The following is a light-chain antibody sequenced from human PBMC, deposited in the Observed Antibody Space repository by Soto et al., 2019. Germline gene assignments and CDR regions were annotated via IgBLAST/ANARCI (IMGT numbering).Light chain of an antibody. Sequence: DIQMTQSPPSLSASVGDTVTITCRASQSIGSDLNWYQQKPGEAPKLLMYSASSLQSGVPPRLSGSGSATDFTLIISSLQPEDFATYYCQQSYSTPYTFGQGTKLEIK. J-gene: IGKJ2*01. V-gene: IGKV1-39*01. CDR3: QQSYSTPYT. CDR1: QSIGSD. CDR2: SAS.